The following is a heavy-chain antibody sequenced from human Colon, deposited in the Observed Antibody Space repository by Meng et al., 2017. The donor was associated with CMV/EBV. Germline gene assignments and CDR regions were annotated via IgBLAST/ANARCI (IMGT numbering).Heavy chain of an antibody. Sequence: YTFTGYYMHWVRQAPGQGLEWMGWINPNSGGTNYAQKFQGRVTMTRDTSISTAYMELSRLRSDDTAVYYCARDYYDSSGYYSLLGYWGQGTLVTVSS. CDR1: YTFTGYY. D-gene: IGHD3-22*01. V-gene: IGHV1-2*02. J-gene: IGHJ4*02. CDR3: ARDYYDSSGYYSLLGY. CDR2: INPNSGGT.